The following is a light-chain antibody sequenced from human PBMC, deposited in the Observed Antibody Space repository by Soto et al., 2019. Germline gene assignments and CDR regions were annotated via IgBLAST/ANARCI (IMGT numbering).Light chain of an antibody. J-gene: IGLJ1*01. CDR1: SSNIGGNS. CDR3: GSWDSSLSAYV. Sequence: VLTQPPSVSAASGQKVTISCSGSSSNIGGNSVSWYQQLPGTAPKLLIYDDNKRPSGIPDRFSGSKSSTSATLGITGFQTGDEADYYCGSWDSSLSAYVFGTGTKVTVL. V-gene: IGLV1-51*01. CDR2: DDN.